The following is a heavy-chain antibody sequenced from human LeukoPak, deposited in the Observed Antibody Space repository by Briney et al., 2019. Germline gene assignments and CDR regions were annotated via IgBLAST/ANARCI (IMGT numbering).Heavy chain of an antibody. J-gene: IGHJ3*02. CDR1: GFTFSSYA. CDR3: ARGDILDAFDI. Sequence: AGGSLRLSCAASGFTFSSYAMHWVRQAPGKGLEWVAVISYDGSNKYYADSVKGRFTISRDNSKNTLYLQMNSLRAEDTAVYYCARGDILDAFDIWGQGTMVTVSS. CDR2: ISYDGSNK. D-gene: IGHD3-9*01. V-gene: IGHV3-30-3*01.